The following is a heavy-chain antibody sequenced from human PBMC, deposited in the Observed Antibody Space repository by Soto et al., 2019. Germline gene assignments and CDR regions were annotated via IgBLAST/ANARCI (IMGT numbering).Heavy chain of an antibody. Sequence: GGSLRLSCAASGFTFSSYSMNWVRQAPGKGLEWVSSISSSSSYIYYADSVKGRFTISRDNAKNSLYLQMNSLRAEDTAVYYCARDHAYYDILTGYFRGTGFDPWGQGTLVTVSS. CDR3: ARDHAYYDILTGYFRGTGFDP. V-gene: IGHV3-21*01. J-gene: IGHJ5*02. D-gene: IGHD3-9*01. CDR1: GFTFSSYS. CDR2: ISSSSSYI.